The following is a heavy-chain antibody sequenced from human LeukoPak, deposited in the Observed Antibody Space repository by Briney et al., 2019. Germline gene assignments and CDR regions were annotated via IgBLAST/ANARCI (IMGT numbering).Heavy chain of an antibody. D-gene: IGHD3-9*01. Sequence: GGSLRLSCAASGFTFSNSAMSWVRQAPGKGLEWLSTISISGGNTYSADSVKGRFTVSRDNAKNSLYLQMNSLRAEDTAVYYCASNILTGPTDYWGQGTLVTVSS. CDR1: GFTFSNSA. J-gene: IGHJ4*02. CDR3: ASNILTGPTDY. V-gene: IGHV3-23*01. CDR2: ISISGGNT.